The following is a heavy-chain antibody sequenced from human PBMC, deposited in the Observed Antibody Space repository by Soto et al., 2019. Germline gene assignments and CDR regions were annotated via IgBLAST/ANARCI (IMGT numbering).Heavy chain of an antibody. CDR3: ARSRQLELSYYYYYMDV. D-gene: IGHD1-7*01. CDR1: GGSISSYY. Sequence: PSETLSLTCTVSGGSISSYYWSWIRQPPGKGLEWIGYIYYSGSTNYNPSLKSRVTISVDTSKNQFSLKLSSVTAADTAVYYCARSRQLELSYYYYYMDVWGKGTTVTVSS. J-gene: IGHJ6*03. V-gene: IGHV4-59*01. CDR2: IYYSGST.